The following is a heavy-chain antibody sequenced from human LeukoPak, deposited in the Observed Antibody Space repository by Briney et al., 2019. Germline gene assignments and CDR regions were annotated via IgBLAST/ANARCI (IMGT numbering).Heavy chain of an antibody. CDR1: GFTFSSYA. J-gene: IGHJ4*02. Sequence: GGSLRLSCAASGFTFSSYAMSWVRQAPGKGLEWVSAISGSGGSTYYADSVKGRFTISRDNSKNTLYLQMNSLRAEDTAVYYCAKDRDTVRFLEWLLPYYFDYWGQGTLVTVSS. CDR2: ISGSGGST. D-gene: IGHD3-3*01. V-gene: IGHV3-23*01. CDR3: AKDRDTVRFLEWLLPYYFDY.